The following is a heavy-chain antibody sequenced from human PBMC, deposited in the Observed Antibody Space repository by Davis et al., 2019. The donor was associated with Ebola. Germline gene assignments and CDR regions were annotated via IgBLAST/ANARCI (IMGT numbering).Heavy chain of an antibody. CDR2: ISLRGSDT. Sequence: GESLKISCAASGFTFSSFTMNWVRQAPGTGLEWVSAISLRGSDTFYAASVKGRFTISRDTSRNTLYLQMNNLRAEDTAVYFCAKDRQPDGIWTMDVWATGTAVIVSA. CDR1: GFTFSSFT. CDR3: AKDRQPDGIWTMDV. J-gene: IGHJ6*04. V-gene: IGHV3-23*01. D-gene: IGHD1-14*01.